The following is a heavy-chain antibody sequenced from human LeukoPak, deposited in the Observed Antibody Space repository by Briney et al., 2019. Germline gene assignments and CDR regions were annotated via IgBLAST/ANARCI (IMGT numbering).Heavy chain of an antibody. J-gene: IGHJ4*02. CDR1: GYTFTSYY. Sequence: ASVKVSCTASGYTFTSYYMHWVRQAPGQGLEWMGWINPNSGGTNYAQKFQGRVAMTRDTSISTAYVELSRLRSDDTAVYYCARGCALSRWFGESIDYWGQGTLVTVSS. V-gene: IGHV1-2*02. CDR2: INPNSGGT. D-gene: IGHD3-10*01. CDR3: ARGCALSRWFGESIDY.